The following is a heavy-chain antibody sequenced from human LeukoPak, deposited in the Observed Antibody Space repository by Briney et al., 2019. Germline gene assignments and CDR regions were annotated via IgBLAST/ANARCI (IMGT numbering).Heavy chain of an antibody. CDR3: ARLKRQWLEKVCWFDP. J-gene: IGHJ5*02. D-gene: IGHD6-19*01. CDR1: GGSISSSSYY. Sequence: SETLSLTCTVSGGSISSSSYYWGWIRQPPGKGLEWIGSIYYSGSTYYNPSLKSRVTISVDTSKNQFSLKLSSVTAADTAVYYCARLKRQWLEKVCWFDPWGQGTLVTVSS. CDR2: IYYSGST. V-gene: IGHV4-39*01.